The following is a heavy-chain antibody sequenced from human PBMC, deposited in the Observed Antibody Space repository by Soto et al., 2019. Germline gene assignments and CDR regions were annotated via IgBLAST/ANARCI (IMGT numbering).Heavy chain of an antibody. V-gene: IGHV3-66*01. J-gene: IGHJ6*03. CDR1: GFTVSSNY. CDR2: IYSGGST. D-gene: IGHD2-2*01. CDR3: ARVVPFAMARYYYYYHMDV. Sequence: GGSLRLSCAASGFTVSSNYMSWVRQAPGKGLEWVSVIYSGGSTYYADSVKGRFIMSRDNSKNTLYLQMNSLRAEDTAMYYCARVVPFAMARYYYYYHMDVWGKGTTVTVSS.